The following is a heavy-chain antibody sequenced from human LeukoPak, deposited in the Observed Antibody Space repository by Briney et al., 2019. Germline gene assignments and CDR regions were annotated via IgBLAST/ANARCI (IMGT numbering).Heavy chain of an antibody. J-gene: IGHJ6*02. CDR2: ISAYNGNT. Sequence: ASVKVSCKASGYTFTIYGISWVRQAPGQGLEWMGWISAYNGNTNYAQKLQGRVTMTTDTSTSTAYMELRSLRSEDTAVYYCARAARGYSYGYGLSRYYGMDVWGQGTTVTVSS. CDR3: ARAARGYSYGYGLSRYYGMDV. CDR1: GYTFTIYG. V-gene: IGHV1-18*01. D-gene: IGHD5-18*01.